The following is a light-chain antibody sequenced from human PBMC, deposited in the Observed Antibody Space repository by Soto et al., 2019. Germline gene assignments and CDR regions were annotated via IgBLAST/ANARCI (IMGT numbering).Light chain of an antibody. CDR3: QSYDSSLSGWV. Sequence: QSVLTQPPSVSGAPGQRVTISCTGSSSNIGAGYDVHWYQQLPGTAPKLLIYGNSNRPSGVPDRFSGSKSGTSASLAITGLQLEDEADYYCQSYDSSLSGWVFGGGTKLTVL. CDR2: GNS. V-gene: IGLV1-40*01. J-gene: IGLJ2*01. CDR1: SSNIGAGYD.